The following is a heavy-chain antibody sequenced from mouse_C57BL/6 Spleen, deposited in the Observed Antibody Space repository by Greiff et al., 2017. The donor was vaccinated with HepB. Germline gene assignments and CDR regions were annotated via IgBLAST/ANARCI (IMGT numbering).Heavy chain of an antibody. J-gene: IGHJ3*01. D-gene: IGHD2-4*01. CDR1: GYTFTSYW. V-gene: IGHV1-52*01. CDR2: IDPSDSET. Sequence: QVQLQQPGAELVRPGSSVKLSCKASGYTFTSYWMHWVKQRPIQGLEWIGNIDPSDSETHYNQKFKDKATLTVDKSSSTAYMQLSSLTSEDSAVYYCARYGDYGGAWFAYWGQGTLVTVSA. CDR3: ARYGDYGGAWFAY.